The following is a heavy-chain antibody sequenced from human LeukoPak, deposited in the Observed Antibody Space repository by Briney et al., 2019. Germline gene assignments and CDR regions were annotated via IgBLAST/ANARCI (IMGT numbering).Heavy chain of an antibody. V-gene: IGHV4-39*07. CDR3: ARESHYYGMDV. CDR1: GGSISSSSYY. J-gene: IGHJ6*02. CDR2: IYYSGST. Sequence: SETLSLTCTVSGGSISSSSYYWGWIRQPPGKGLEWIGSIYYSGSTYYNPSLKSRVTISVDTSKNQFSLKLSSVTAADTAVYYCARESHYYGMDVWGQGTTVTVSS.